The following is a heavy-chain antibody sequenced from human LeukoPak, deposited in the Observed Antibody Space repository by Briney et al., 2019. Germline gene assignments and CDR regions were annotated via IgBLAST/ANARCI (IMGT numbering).Heavy chain of an antibody. J-gene: IGHJ4*02. V-gene: IGHV3-23*01. Sequence: GGSLRLSCAASGFIFSNYGMNWVRQAPGKGLEWVAAISASGSATSYADSVRGRFTISRDSSKSTTYLQMNSLRAEDTAVYYCAKDPYSSSWYYFDYWGQGTLVTVSS. CDR1: GFIFSNYG. CDR3: AKDPYSSSWYYFDY. D-gene: IGHD6-13*01. CDR2: ISASGSAT.